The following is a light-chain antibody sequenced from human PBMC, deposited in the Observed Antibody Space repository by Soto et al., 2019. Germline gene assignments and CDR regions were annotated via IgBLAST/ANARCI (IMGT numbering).Light chain of an antibody. J-gene: IGLJ1*01. CDR3: CSYAGNPYV. V-gene: IGLV2-23*01. Sequence: QSVLTQPASVSVSAAQSIAVSCTGASSDVGSYNTVSWYQQHPGKAPKLMIYEGSKRPSGVSDRFSGSKSGNTASLTISGLQAEDEADYYCCSYAGNPYVFGTGTKVTVL. CDR1: SSDVGSYNT. CDR2: EGS.